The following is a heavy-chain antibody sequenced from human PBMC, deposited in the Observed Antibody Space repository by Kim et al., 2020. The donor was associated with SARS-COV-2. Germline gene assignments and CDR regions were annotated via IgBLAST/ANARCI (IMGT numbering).Heavy chain of an antibody. V-gene: IGHV4-31*03. CDR3: ARDPARLRFLEWLLYLGRWCDP. CDR2: IYYSGST. J-gene: IGHJ5*02. CDR1: GGSISSGGYY. D-gene: IGHD3-3*01. Sequence: SETLSITYTVSGGSISSGGYYWSWIRQHPGKGLEWIVYIYYSGSTYYNPSLKSRVTISVDTSKNQFSLKLSSVTAADTAVYYCARDPARLRFLEWLLYLGRWCDPWGQGTLVAVSS.